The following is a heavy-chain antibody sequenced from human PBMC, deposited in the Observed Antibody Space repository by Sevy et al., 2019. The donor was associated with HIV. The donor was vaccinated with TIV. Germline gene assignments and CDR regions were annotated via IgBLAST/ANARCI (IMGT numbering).Heavy chain of an antibody. CDR2: IDSRSSNI. Sequence: GGSLRLSCAASGFTFSRYWMSWVRQAPGKGLEWLSYIDSRSSNIYYADSVKGRFTVSRDNAKNSLYVQMNSLRGEDTAVYYCAREGGYTDQGMDVWGQGTTVTVSS. CDR1: GFTFSRYW. J-gene: IGHJ6*02. D-gene: IGHD5-12*01. CDR3: AREGGYTDQGMDV. V-gene: IGHV3-48*01.